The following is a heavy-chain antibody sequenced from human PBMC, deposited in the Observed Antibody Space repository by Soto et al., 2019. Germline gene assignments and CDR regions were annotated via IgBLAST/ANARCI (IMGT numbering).Heavy chain of an antibody. V-gene: IGHV1-18*01. CDR2: ISAYNGNT. J-gene: IGHJ6*03. D-gene: IGHD2-15*01. Sequence: ASVKVSCTASGYSFTRYCISWVRQAPRRGLEWMGWISAYNGNTNYAQKLQGRVTMTTDTSTSTAYMELRSLRSDDTAVYYCARSPGYCSGGSCYRYYYYYMDVWGKVTTVTVSS. CDR1: GYSFTRYC. CDR3: ARSPGYCSGGSCYRYYYYYMDV.